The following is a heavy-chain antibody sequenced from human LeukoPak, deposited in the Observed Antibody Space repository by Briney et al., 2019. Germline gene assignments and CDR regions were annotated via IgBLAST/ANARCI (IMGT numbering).Heavy chain of an antibody. CDR3: AKGAWGVSMLYYFDY. CDR2: ISGSGGST. CDR1: GFTFSSYA. D-gene: IGHD2/OR15-2a*01. J-gene: IGHJ4*02. V-gene: IGHV3-23*01. Sequence: GWSLILSCAASGFTFSSYAMSWGRQAPGKGLEWVSAISGSGGSTYYADSVKGRFTISRDNSKNTLYLQMNSLRAEDTAVYYCAKGAWGVSMLYYFDYWGQGTLVTVSS.